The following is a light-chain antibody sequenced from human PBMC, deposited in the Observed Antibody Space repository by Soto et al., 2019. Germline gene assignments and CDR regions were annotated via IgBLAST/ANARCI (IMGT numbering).Light chain of an antibody. Sequence: IVMTQSPATLSVSPGQRATLSCRASQSVSTNLAWYQQKPSQAPRLLIYGASTRATGIPARFSGSGSGTECTLTISGLQSDDFAVYYCQQYSNWPPWTFGQGTRVDFK. CDR3: QQYSNWPPWT. J-gene: IGKJ1*01. V-gene: IGKV3D-15*01. CDR2: GAS. CDR1: QSVSTN.